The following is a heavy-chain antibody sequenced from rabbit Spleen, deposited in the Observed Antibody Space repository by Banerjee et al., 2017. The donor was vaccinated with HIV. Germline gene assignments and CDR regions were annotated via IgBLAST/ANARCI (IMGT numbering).Heavy chain of an antibody. CDR2: IVSSSGST. J-gene: IGHJ4*01. CDR3: AREDVGGSVSL. CDR1: GFSFNSFHY. V-gene: IGHV1S43*01. D-gene: IGHD1-1*01. Sequence: QEQLVESGGGLVQPGGSLTLSCKASGFSFNSFHYICWVRQAPGKGLELIACIVSSSGSTYYASWVNGRFTISRSTSLNTVTLQMTSLTAADTATYFCAREDVGGSVSLWGPGTLVTVS.